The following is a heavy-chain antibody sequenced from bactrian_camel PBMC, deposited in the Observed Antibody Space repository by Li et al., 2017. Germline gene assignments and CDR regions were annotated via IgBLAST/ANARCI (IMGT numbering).Heavy chain of an antibody. V-gene: IGHV3S53*01. CDR1: GHTGRMYC. D-gene: IGHD4*01. CDR2: LASDGST. CDR3: TADTGDYCFRPDRHPH. Sequence: HVQLVESGGGLVQAGGSLRLSCGSSSGHTGRMYCMAWFRLAPGKEREGVVVLASDGSTWYADSVKGRFTISKDSTRNTLYLRMNDLQPDDTAMYYCTADTGDYCFRPDRHPHRGQGTQVTVS. J-gene: IGHJ4*01.